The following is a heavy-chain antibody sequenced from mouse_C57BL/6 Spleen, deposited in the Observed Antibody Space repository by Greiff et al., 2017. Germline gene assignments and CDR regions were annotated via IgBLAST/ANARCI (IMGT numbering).Heavy chain of an antibody. CDR1: GFTFTDYY. CDR2: IRNKANGYTT. Sequence: EVQLQESGGGLVQPGGSLSLSCAASGFTFTDYYMSWVRQPPGKALEWLGFIRNKANGYTTEYSASVKGRFTISRDNSQSILYLQMNALRAEDSATYYCARSPYCYSPMDYWGQGTSVTVSS. J-gene: IGHJ4*01. CDR3: ARSPYCYSPMDY. D-gene: IGHD1-1*01. V-gene: IGHV7-3*01.